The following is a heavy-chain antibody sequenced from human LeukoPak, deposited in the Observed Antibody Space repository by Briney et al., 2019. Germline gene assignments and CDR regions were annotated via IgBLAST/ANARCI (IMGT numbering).Heavy chain of an antibody. V-gene: IGHV4-34*01. CDR1: GGSFSGYY. CDR2: INHSGST. J-gene: IGHJ4*02. CDR3: ARGRGDYVWGSYRYTDLKNDY. Sequence: SETLSLTCAVYGGSFSGYYWSWIRQPPGKGLEWIGEINHSGSTNYNPSLKSRVTISVDTSKNQFSLKLSSVTAADTAVYYCARGRGDYVWGSYRYTDLKNDYWGQGTLVTVSS. D-gene: IGHD3-16*02.